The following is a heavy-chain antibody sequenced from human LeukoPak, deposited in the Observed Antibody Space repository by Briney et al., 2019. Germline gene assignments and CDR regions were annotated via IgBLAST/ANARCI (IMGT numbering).Heavy chain of an antibody. CDR1: GFTFSSYA. CDR2: ISYDGSNK. Sequence: LRLSCAASGFTFSSYAMHWVRQAPGKGLEWVAVISYDGSNKYYADSVKGRFTISRDNSKNTLYLQMNSLRAEDTAVYYCAKDKGGSYLDYWGQGTLVTVSS. V-gene: IGHV3-30*04. J-gene: IGHJ4*02. CDR3: AKDKGGSYLDY. D-gene: IGHD1-26*01.